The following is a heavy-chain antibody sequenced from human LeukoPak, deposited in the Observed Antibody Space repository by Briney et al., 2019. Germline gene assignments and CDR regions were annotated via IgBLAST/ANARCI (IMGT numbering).Heavy chain of an antibody. CDR2: IRYDGSNK. J-gene: IGHJ6*02. CDR3: AKDNVVVVVAATRAVGMDV. Sequence: GGSLRLSCAASGFTFSSYGMHWVRQAPGKGLEWVAFIRYDGSNKYYADSVKGRFTISRDNSKNTLYLQMNSLRAEDTAVYYCAKDNVVVVVAATRAVGMDVWGQGTTVTVSS. CDR1: GFTFSSYG. D-gene: IGHD2-15*01. V-gene: IGHV3-30*02.